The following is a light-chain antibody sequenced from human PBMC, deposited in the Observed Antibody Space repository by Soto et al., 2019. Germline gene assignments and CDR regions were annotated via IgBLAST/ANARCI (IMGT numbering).Light chain of an antibody. CDR3: LQYDNWPPIN. CDR1: QSVPRSY. V-gene: IGKV3-15*01. CDR2: GAF. Sequence: EIVMTQSPATLSVSPVERATLSSRASQSVPRSYLAWYQQKPGQAPRLLIYGAFTRATGIPVRFSGSGSGTEFTLTITNLQSEDFALYHCLQYDNWPPINCGQGTRREIK. J-gene: IGKJ5*01.